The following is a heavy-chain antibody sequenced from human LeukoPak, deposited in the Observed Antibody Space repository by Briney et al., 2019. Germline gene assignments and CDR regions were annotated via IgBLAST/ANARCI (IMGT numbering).Heavy chain of an antibody. D-gene: IGHD1-1*01. Sequence: GGSLRLSCAASGFTFSSYTMSWVRQAPGKGLEWVSAISGSGGSTYYADSVKGRFTISRDNSKNTLYLQMTSLRAEDTAEYYCAKSLFTSATGTGRAFHIWGQGTMVTVSS. CDR1: GFTFSSYT. V-gene: IGHV3-23*01. J-gene: IGHJ3*02. CDR2: ISGSGGST. CDR3: AKSLFTSATGTGRAFHI.